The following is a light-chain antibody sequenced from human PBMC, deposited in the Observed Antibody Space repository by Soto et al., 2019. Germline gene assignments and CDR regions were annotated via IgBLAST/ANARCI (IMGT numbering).Light chain of an antibody. CDR3: SSYTSSSTSYV. J-gene: IGLJ1*01. CDR2: EDS. CDR1: SSDVGGYNY. Sequence: QSVVTQPASVSGSPGQSITLSCTGTSSDVGGYNYVSWYQQHPGKAPKRMIYEDSNRPSGVSSRFSGSKSGNTASLTISGLQAEDEPDYYCSSYTSSSTSYVFGTGSKVT. V-gene: IGLV2-14*01.